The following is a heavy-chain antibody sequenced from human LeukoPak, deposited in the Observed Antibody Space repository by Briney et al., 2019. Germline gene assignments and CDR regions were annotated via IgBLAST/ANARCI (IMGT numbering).Heavy chain of an antibody. V-gene: IGHV4-31*03. CDR1: GGSITSDSYY. J-gene: IGHJ3*02. D-gene: IGHD3-22*01. CDR2: IYYTGAT. CDR3: SRDATYFYDRSGYYYPYDAFDI. Sequence: PSGTLSLTCTVSGGSITSDSYYWSWIRQHPGKGLEWIGYIYYTGATDYSPSLKSRVIISLDTSKNQFSLNLSSVTAAATAVYYCSRDATYFYDRSGYYYPYDAFDIWGQGTMVTVSS.